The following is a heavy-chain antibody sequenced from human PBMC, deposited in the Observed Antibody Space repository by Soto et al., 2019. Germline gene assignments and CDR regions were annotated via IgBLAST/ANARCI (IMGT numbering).Heavy chain of an antibody. Sequence: QVQLVQSGAEVKKPGASVKVSCKASGYTFTSYDINWVRQATGQGLEWMGWMNPNSGNTGYAQKFQGRVPMTRNTSISTGDRELSSLRSEDTAVYYCARAGDTAMASPFDYWGQGTLVTVSS. J-gene: IGHJ4*02. CDR1: GYTFTSYD. CDR2: MNPNSGNT. CDR3: ARAGDTAMASPFDY. V-gene: IGHV1-8*01. D-gene: IGHD5-18*01.